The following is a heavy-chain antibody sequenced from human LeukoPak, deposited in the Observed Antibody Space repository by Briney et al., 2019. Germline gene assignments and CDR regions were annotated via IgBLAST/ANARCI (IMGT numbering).Heavy chain of an antibody. Sequence: GASVKVSCKASGYTFTSYGISWVRQAPGQGLEWMGWISAYNGNTNYAQKLQGRVTMTTDTSTSTAYMELRSLRSDDTAVYYCAKPGESGSYLGYFDYWGQGTLVTVSS. V-gene: IGHV1-18*01. CDR3: AKPGESGSYLGYFDY. J-gene: IGHJ4*02. CDR1: GYTFTSYG. D-gene: IGHD1-26*01. CDR2: ISAYNGNT.